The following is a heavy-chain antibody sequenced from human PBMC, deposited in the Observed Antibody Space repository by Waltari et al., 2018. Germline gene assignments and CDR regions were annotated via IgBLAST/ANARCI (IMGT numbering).Heavy chain of an antibody. CDR2: IYHSGST. J-gene: IGHJ4*02. CDR1: GYSISSGYY. CDR3: ARVGVGRDGYNSHHSFDY. Sequence: QVQLQESGPGLVKPSETLSLTCTVSGYSISSGYYWGWIRQPPGKGLEWIGTIYHSGSTKYNPSLKSRVTISVDTSKNQFSLKLSSVTAADTAVYYCARVGVGRDGYNSHHSFDYWGQGTLVTVSS. V-gene: IGHV4-38-2*02. D-gene: IGHD5-12*01.